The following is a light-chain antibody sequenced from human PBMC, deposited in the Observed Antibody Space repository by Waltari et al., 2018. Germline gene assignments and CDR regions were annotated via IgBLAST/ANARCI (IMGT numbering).Light chain of an antibody. V-gene: IGKV1-17*01. Sequence: DIQMSQSPSSLSASVGDRVTITCRASQGIRSYLNWYQQKPGKAPRLLIYYANILASGVPSRFSGSGSGTEFTLTISSLRPEDFSTYYCQQGDSHPLTFGGGTKVDIK. CDR1: QGIRSY. J-gene: IGKJ4*01. CDR2: YAN. CDR3: QQGDSHPLT.